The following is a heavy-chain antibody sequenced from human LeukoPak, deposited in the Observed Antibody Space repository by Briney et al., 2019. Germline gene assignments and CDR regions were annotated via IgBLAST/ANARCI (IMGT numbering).Heavy chain of an antibody. J-gene: IGHJ4*02. V-gene: IGHV3-7*01. D-gene: IGHD1-26*01. Sequence: PGGSPRLSCAASGFTFRNYWMTWVRQTPGKGLEWVANIKQDGSEKYFWDSVKGRFTISRDNAKNSVYLQMNSLRVEDTGVYYCTRDTGGIGSYPDYWGQGTLVTVSS. CDR2: IKQDGSEK. CDR1: GFTFRNYW. CDR3: TRDTGGIGSYPDY.